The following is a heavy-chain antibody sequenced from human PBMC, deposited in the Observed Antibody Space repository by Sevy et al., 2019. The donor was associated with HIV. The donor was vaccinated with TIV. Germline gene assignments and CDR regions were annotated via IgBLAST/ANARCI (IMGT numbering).Heavy chain of an antibody. V-gene: IGHV3-13*01. CDR2: IGTAGDT. D-gene: IGHD6-6*01. CDR1: GFTFSSYD. Sequence: GGSLRLSCAASGFTFSSYDMHWVRQATGKGLEWVSAIGTAGDTYYPGSVKGRFTISRENAKNSLYLQMNSLRAGDTAVYYCARASSSLYDYYGMDVWGQGTTVTVSS. CDR3: ARASSSLYDYYGMDV. J-gene: IGHJ6*02.